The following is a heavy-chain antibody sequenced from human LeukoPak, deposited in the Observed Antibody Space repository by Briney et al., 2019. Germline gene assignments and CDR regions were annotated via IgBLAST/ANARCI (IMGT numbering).Heavy chain of an antibody. CDR3: ARYRNYYDSSGYYPCDY. J-gene: IGHJ4*02. CDR2: IYSGGST. Sequence: GGSLRLSCAASGFTVSSNYMSWVRQAPGKGLEWVSVIYSGGSTYYADSVKGRFTISRDNSKNTLYLQMNSLRAEDTAVYYCARYRNYYDSSGYYPCDYWGQGTLVTVSS. D-gene: IGHD3-22*01. V-gene: IGHV3-53*01. CDR1: GFTVSSNY.